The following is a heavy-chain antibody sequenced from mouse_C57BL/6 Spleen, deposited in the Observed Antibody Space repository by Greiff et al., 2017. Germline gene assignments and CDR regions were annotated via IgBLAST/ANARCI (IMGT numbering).Heavy chain of an antibody. CDR2: INPSTGGT. J-gene: IGHJ3*01. D-gene: IGHD2-2*01. CDR3: AREVRVTRFAY. Sequence: VQLQQSGPELVKPGASVKISCKASGYSFTGYYMNWVKQSPEKSLEWIGEINPSTGGTTYNQKFKAKATLTVDKSSSTAYMQLKSLTSEDSAVYYCAREVRVTRFAYWGQGTLVTVSA. CDR1: GYSFTGYY. V-gene: IGHV1-42*01.